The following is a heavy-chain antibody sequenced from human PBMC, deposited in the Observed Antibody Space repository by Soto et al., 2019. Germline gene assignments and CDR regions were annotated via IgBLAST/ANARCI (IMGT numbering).Heavy chain of an antibody. CDR2: IFYSVRT. Sequence: QLQLQESGPGLVKPSETLSLTCPVSGGSISSSSYYWGWIRQPPGKGLEWIGSIFYSVRTYYNPSLKSRVTISVDTSQNQFSRKLSSVTAADTAVYYCATFSSGGYGLYWGQGTLVTVSS. D-gene: IGHD6-19*01. CDR3: ATFSSGGYGLY. V-gene: IGHV4-39*01. J-gene: IGHJ4*02. CDR1: GGSISSSSYY.